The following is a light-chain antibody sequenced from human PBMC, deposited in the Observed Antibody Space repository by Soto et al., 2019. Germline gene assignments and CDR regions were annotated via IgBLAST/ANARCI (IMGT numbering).Light chain of an antibody. V-gene: IGKV3D-20*02. CDR2: DAS. J-gene: IGKJ4*01. CDR3: QQRSNWPLT. CDR1: QSVSSSY. Sequence: EIVLTQSPVTLSLSPGDRATLSCRASQSVSSSYLAWYQQKPGQAPRLLIYDASNRGTGIPARFSGSGSGTDFTLTISSLEPEDFAVYYCQQRSNWPLTFGGGTKVDIK.